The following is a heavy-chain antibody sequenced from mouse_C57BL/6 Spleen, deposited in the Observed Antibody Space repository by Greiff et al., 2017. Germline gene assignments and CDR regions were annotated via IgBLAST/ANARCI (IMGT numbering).Heavy chain of an antibody. D-gene: IGHD1-1*01. V-gene: IGHV1-18*01. CDR1: GYTFTDYN. CDR2: INPNNGGT. Sequence: VQLQQSGPELVKPGASVKIPCKASGYTFTDYNMDWVKQSHGKSLEWIGDINPNNGGTIYNQKFKGKATLTVDKSSSTAYMELRILTSEDTAVYYCARKGLLPDYYAMDYWGQGTSVTVSS. J-gene: IGHJ4*01. CDR3: ARKGLLPDYYAMDY.